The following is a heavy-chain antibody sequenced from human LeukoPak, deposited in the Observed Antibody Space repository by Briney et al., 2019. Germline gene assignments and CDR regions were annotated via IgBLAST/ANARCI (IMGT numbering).Heavy chain of an antibody. CDR3: ARVRCSSTSCYADNWFDS. Sequence: SETLSLTCAVYGGSFSGYYWSWIRQPPGKGLEWIGEINHSGSTNYNPSLKSRVTISVDTSKNQFSLKLSSVTAADTAVYYCARVRCSSTSCYADNWFDSWGQGTLVTVSS. CDR1: GGSFSGYY. CDR2: INHSGST. D-gene: IGHD2-2*01. V-gene: IGHV4-34*01. J-gene: IGHJ5*01.